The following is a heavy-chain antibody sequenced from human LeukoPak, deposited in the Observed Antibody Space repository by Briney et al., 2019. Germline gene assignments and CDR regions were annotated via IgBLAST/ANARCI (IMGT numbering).Heavy chain of an antibody. CDR2: IYYSGTT. D-gene: IGHD1-26*01. J-gene: IGHJ3*02. V-gene: IGHV4-59*08. Sequence: SSETLSLTCAVYGGSFSGYYWSWIRQPPGKGLEWIGHIYYSGTTNYNASLKSRVTISLDTSKSQFSLEVISVTAADTAMYYCARHSLEWELLGNDAFDIWGQGTMVTVSS. CDR3: ARHSLEWELLGNDAFDI. CDR1: GGSFSGYY.